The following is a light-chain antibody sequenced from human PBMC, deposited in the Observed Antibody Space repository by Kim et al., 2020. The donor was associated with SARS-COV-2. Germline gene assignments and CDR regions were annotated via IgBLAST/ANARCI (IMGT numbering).Light chain of an antibody. V-gene: IGLV3-1*01. CDR2: QDS. CDR3: QVWDSSVV. CDR1: NLGDMF. Sequence: VSGAPGQTATITCSGDNLGDMFTCWYQQKPGHSPVLVIYQDSKRPSGIPERFSGSNSGNTATLTISGTQAMDEAEYYCQVWDSSVVFGGGTQLTVL. J-gene: IGLJ2*01.